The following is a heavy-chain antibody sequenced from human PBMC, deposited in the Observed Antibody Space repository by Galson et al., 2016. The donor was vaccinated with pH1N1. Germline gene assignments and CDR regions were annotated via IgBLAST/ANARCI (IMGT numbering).Heavy chain of an antibody. V-gene: IGHV3-20*04. Sequence: SLRLSCAASGFTFNDYGMNWVRQIPGKGLEWVAGITWNGGNTAYRESVKGRFTISRDNAKTSLYPQMDSLRVEDTAFYYCVRDVREGRGWYQGDAFHTRGKGTLVTVSS. D-gene: IGHD6-19*01. CDR2: ITWNGGNT. J-gene: IGHJ3*02. CDR3: VRDVREGRGWYQGDAFHT. CDR1: GFTFNDYG.